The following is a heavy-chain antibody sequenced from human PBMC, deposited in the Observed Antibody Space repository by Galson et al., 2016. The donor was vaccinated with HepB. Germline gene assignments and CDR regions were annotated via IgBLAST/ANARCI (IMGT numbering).Heavy chain of an antibody. Sequence: SLRLSCAASGFTFDDYTMHWVRQAPGKGLEWVSLVSWDATTIYYADSVKGRFPISRDNSKNTLYLQMNSLRAEDTAVYYCAKGDLSGDSIDYWGQGTLVTVSS. J-gene: IGHJ4*02. CDR1: GFTFDDYT. V-gene: IGHV3-43*01. CDR2: VSWDATTI. D-gene: IGHD2-21*02. CDR3: AKGDLSGDSIDY.